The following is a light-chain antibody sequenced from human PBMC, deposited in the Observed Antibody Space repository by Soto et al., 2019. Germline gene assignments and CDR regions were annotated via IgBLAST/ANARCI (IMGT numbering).Light chain of an antibody. V-gene: IGKV3-20*01. Sequence: EIVLTQSPGTMSLSPGERATLSCRASQRVSSRYLAWSQLKPGQAPRLLIYGASSRATFIPDRFSGSGSGTDFTLTISRLDPEDFAVYFCQQYGSSPRTFGQGTKVEIK. CDR3: QQYGSSPRT. CDR2: GAS. CDR1: QRVSSRY. J-gene: IGKJ1*01.